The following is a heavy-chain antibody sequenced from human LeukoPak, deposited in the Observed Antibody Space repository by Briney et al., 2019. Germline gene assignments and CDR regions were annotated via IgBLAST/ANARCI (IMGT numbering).Heavy chain of an antibody. D-gene: IGHD1-26*01. J-gene: IGHJ3*02. V-gene: IGHV3-21*01. CDR1: GFTFSSYS. Sequence: NPGGSLRLSCAASGFTFSSYSMNWVRQAPGKGLEWVSSISSSSSYIYYADSVKGRFTISGDNAKNSLYLQMNSLRAEDTAVYYCASPRGRSGSYNDAFDIWGQGTMVTVSS. CDR3: ASPRGRSGSYNDAFDI. CDR2: ISSSSSYI.